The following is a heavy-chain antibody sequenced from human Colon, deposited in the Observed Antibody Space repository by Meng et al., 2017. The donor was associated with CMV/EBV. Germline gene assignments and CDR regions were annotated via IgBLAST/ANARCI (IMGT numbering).Heavy chain of an antibody. CDR2: MYTDGNT. CDR3: SIPVWAEATSGVDP. J-gene: IGHJ5*02. D-gene: IGHD1-26*01. CDR1: GFTVSGSY. Sequence: GESLKISCAASGFTVSGSYMNWVRQAPGKGLEWVSVMYTDGNTYYADSVKGRFTISRDNSNNTLYLQMNSLRAEDTAVYYCSIPVWAEATSGVDPWGRGTLVTVSS. V-gene: IGHV3-53*05.